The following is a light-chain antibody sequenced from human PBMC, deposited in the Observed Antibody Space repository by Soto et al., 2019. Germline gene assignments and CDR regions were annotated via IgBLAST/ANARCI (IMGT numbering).Light chain of an antibody. CDR1: LSVTNN. J-gene: IGKJ4*01. Sequence: EIVMTQSPATLSVSPGERATLSCRASLSVTNNYLAWYQQKPGQAPRLLVYGASTRATGVPARFSGSGSGTEFTLTISSLQSEDFAVYYCHQYNDWPFTFGGGTKVDIK. CDR2: GAS. CDR3: HQYNDWPFT. V-gene: IGKV3-15*01.